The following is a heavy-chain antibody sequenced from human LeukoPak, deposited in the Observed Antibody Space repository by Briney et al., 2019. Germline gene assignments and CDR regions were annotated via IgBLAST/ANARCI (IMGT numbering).Heavy chain of an antibody. CDR3: ARVPSYRLELRYFDY. D-gene: IGHD1-7*01. V-gene: IGHV3-30*02. CDR2: IRYDGSNK. J-gene: IGHJ4*02. Sequence: PGGSLRLSCAASGFTFSSYGMHWVRQAPGKGLEWVAFIRYDGSNKYYADSVKGRFTISRDNSKNTLYLQMNSLRAEDTAVYYCARVPSYRLELRYFDYWGQGTLVTVSS. CDR1: GFTFSSYG.